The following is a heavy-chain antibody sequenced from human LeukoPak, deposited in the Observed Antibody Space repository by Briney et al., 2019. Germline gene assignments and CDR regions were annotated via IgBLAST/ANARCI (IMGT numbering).Heavy chain of an antibody. J-gene: IGHJ4*02. CDR1: GYTLTELS. Sequence: ASVKVSCKVSGYTLTELSMHWVRQAPGKGLEWMGGFDPEDGETIYAQKFQGRVTMTEDTSTDTAYMELSSLRSDDTAVYYCGRVVTAIPLFDYWGQGTLVTVSS. CDR2: FDPEDGET. D-gene: IGHD2-21*02. V-gene: IGHV1-24*01. CDR3: GRVVTAIPLFDY.